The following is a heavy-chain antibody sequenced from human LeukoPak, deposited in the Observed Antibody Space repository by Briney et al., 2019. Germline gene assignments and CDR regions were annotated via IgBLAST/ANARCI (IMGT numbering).Heavy chain of an antibody. J-gene: IGHJ4*02. CDR1: GYSISSGYY. V-gene: IGHV4-38-2*02. D-gene: IGHD3-10*01. CDR3: ASDEEFSWFFY. CDR2: IYHSGST. Sequence: SETLSLTCSVSGYSISSGYYWGWIRQPPGKGLEWIGSIYHSGSTYYNPSLKSRVTISVDTAKNQLSLKLTSVTAADTAVYYCASDEEFSWFFYWGQGTLVIVSS.